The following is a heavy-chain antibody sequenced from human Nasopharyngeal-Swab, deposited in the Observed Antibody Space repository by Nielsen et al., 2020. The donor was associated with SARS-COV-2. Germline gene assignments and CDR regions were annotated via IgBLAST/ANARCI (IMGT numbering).Heavy chain of an antibody. Sequence: GESLKISCVVSGFTFTDSWIHWVRQAPGKGLVWASRINNDGSRTGYADSVKGRFTISRDNAKNTIYLQMHSLRAEDTAVYYCARDFDQTGDWGQGTLVTVSS. V-gene: IGHV3-74*01. CDR2: INNDGSRT. J-gene: IGHJ4*02. CDR3: ARDFDQTGD. D-gene: IGHD7-27*01. CDR1: GFTFTDSW.